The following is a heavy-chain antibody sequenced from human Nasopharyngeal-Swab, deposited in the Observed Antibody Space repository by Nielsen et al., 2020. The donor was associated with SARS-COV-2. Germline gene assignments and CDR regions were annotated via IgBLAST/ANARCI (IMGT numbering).Heavy chain of an antibody. J-gene: IGHJ3*02. V-gene: IGHV3-74*01. CDR1: GFTFSSYW. CDR2: INSDGSST. D-gene: IGHD3-22*01. CDR3: VRGDYYDSLVGAFDI. Sequence: GESLKISCAASGFTFSSYWMHWVRQAPGKGLVWVSRINSDGSSTSYADSVKGRFTISRDNAKNTLYLQMNSLRAEDTAVYYCVRGDYYDSLVGAFDIWGQGTMVTVSS.